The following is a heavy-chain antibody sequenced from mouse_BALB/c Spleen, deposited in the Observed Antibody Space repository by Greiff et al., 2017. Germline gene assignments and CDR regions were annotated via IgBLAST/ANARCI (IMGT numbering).Heavy chain of an antibody. CDR3: ARGGNYVDYAMDY. CDR1: GYTFTDYW. Sequence: QVQLKQPGAELVMPGASVKMSCKASGYTFTDYWMHWVKQRPGQGLEWIGAIDTSDSYTSYNQKFKGKATLTVDESSSTAYMQLSSLTSEDSAVYYCARGGNYVDYAMDYWGQGTSVTVSS. CDR2: IDTSDSYT. D-gene: IGHD2-1*01. J-gene: IGHJ4*01. V-gene: IGHV1-69*01.